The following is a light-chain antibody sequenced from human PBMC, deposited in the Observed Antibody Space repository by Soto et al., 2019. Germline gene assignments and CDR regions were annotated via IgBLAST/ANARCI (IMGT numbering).Light chain of an antibody. J-gene: IGKJ4*01. CDR2: AVS. CDR3: LQDYSFPLT. Sequence: IQLTQSPSFLSASVGDRVTITRRASLDSRNDVGWYQQTPGKAPKILIYAVSSLQSGVPSRFRGSGSGTDFILALSRLQPEDFETYYCLQDYSFPLTFGGGTKVDIK. CDR1: LDSRND. V-gene: IGKV1-6*01.